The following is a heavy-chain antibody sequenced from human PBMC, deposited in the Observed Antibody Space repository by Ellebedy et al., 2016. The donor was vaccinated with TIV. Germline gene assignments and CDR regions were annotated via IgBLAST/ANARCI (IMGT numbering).Heavy chain of an antibody. D-gene: IGHD4-17*01. V-gene: IGHV3-30*02. CDR3: VKDGDYASFAY. CDR2: IQYDGSNK. J-gene: IGHJ4*02. Sequence: LSLTCAASGFTFITYGMHWVRQAPGKGLEWVAFIQYDGSNKNYADSVKGRVTISRDNSKNTLYLQMNSLRTEDTAVYYCVKDGDYASFAYWGQGTLVTVSS. CDR1: GFTFITYG.